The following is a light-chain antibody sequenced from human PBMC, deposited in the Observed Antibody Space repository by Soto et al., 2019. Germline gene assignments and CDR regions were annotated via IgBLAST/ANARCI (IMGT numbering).Light chain of an antibody. CDR2: GAS. CDR1: QSVNSR. CDR3: QQRNIWPPVT. V-gene: IGKV3-11*01. J-gene: IGKJ1*01. Sequence: EIVLTQSPGTLSLSPGERATLSCRASQSVNSRLAWYQHKPGQAPRLLISGASSRATGIPDRFSGSGSGTDFTLTISSLEPEDFAVYYCQQRNIWPPVTFGQGTKVDI.